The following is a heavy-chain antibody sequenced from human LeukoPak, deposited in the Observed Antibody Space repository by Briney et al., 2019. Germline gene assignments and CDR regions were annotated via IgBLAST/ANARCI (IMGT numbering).Heavy chain of an antibody. Sequence: SETLSLTCTVSGGSISNYYWSWIRQPPGKGLEWIGYIHYSGSTNYNPSLKSRVTISVDTSKNQFSLKLSSATAADTAVYYCARVSLYYDFWSGYLDYWGQGTLVTVSS. CDR3: ARVSLYYDFWSGYLDY. V-gene: IGHV4-59*01. J-gene: IGHJ4*02. CDR1: GGSISNYY. CDR2: IHYSGST. D-gene: IGHD3-3*01.